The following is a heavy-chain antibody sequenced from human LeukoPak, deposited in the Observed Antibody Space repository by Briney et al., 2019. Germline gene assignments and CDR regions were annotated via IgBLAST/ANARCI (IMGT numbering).Heavy chain of an antibody. CDR3: AKDLKGSGTNFDY. CDR1: EFTFSAYA. J-gene: IGHJ4*02. V-gene: IGHV3-30*02. CDR2: VRYGGNIK. Sequence: GGSLRLSCAASEFTFSAYAMHWIRQAPGRGLEWVAFVRYGGNIKYYADSVKGRFTISRDNSKNTLYLQMNSLRAEDTAVYYCAKDLKGSGTNFDYWGQGTLVTVSS. D-gene: IGHD2-8*01.